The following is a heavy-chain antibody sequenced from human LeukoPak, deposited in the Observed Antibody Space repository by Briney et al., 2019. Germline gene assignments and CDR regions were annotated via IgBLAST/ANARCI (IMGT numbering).Heavy chain of an antibody. J-gene: IGHJ4*02. CDR1: AYSFTSYW. CDR3: ARHSHYDFWSGYLDY. V-gene: IGHV5-51*01. Sequence: GESLKISCKGPAYSFTSYWIGWVRQMPGKGLEWMGIIDLDDPDTRYSPSFQGHVTISADKSISAAFLQWSSLKASDTAMYYCARHSHYDFWSGYLDYWGQGTLVTVSS. CDR2: IDLDDPDT. D-gene: IGHD3-3*01.